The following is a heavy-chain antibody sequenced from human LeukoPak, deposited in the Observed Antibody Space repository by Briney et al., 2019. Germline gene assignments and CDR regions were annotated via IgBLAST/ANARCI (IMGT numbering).Heavy chain of an antibody. CDR1: GFIFSTYY. CDR3: ARWGFPIYYYYMDV. Sequence: GVSLGLFCAASGFIFSTYYMHWVRQPRGRGLEWVLDIGTAGDIYYGGSVKGRFTISRDNAKNSLYLQLNSLRAEDTAVYYCARWGFPIYYYYMDVWGKGTTVTVSS. D-gene: IGHD3-16*01. V-gene: IGHV3-13*01. J-gene: IGHJ6*03. CDR2: IGTAGDI.